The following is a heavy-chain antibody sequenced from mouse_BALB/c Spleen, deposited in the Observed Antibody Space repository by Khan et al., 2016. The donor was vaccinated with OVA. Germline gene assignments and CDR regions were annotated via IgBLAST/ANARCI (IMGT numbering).Heavy chain of an antibody. J-gene: IGHJ3*01. Sequence: EVELVESGGGLVKPGGSLKLSCAASGFTFSNYGVSWVRQTPEKRLEWVASISSGDTTYYPDSGKGRLTIPRDNARNILYLQMVSLRSEDTAMYYCARDYWFAYWGQGTLVTVSA. CDR3: ARDYWFAY. V-gene: IGHV5-6-5*01. CDR1: GFTFSNYG. CDR2: ISSGDTT.